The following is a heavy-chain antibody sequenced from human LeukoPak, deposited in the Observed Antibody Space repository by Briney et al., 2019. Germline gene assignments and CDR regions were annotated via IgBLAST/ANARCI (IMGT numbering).Heavy chain of an antibody. CDR1: GFTFSSYS. CDR3: AAYYGSGSYQPGDY. J-gene: IGHJ4*02. Sequence: GGSLRLSCAASGFTFSSYSMNWVRQAPGKGLEWVSYISSSSSTIYYADSVKGRFTISRDYAKNSLYLQMNSLRAEDTAVYYCAAYYGSGSYQPGDYWGQGTLVTVSS. D-gene: IGHD3-10*01. V-gene: IGHV3-48*04. CDR2: ISSSSSTI.